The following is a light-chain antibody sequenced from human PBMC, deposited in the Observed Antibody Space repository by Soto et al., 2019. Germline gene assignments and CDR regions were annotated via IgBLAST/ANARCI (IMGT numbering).Light chain of an antibody. CDR1: SSDVGGYNY. J-gene: IGLJ1*01. V-gene: IGLV2-11*01. Sequence: QSVLTQPRSVSGSPGQSVTISCTGTSSDVGGYNYVTWYQQYLGKAPKLMIYGVNKRPSGVPDRFSGSKSGNAASLTISGLQAEDEADYYCCSYAGSYTSSYSVGSGSKVTVL. CDR2: GVN. CDR3: CSYAGSYTSSYS.